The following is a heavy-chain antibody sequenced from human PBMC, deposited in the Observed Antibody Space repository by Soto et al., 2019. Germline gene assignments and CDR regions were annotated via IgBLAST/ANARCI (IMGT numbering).Heavy chain of an antibody. Sequence: NPSETLSLTCTVSGGSISSGDYSWSWIRQPPGKGLEWIGYIYYSGSTYYNPSLKSRVTISVDTSKNQFSLKLSSVTAADTAVYYCARDRANDYGDANWFDPWGQGTLVTVSS. CDR1: GGSISSGDYS. CDR3: ARDRANDYGDANWFDP. D-gene: IGHD4-17*01. J-gene: IGHJ5*02. V-gene: IGHV4-30-4*01. CDR2: IYYSGST.